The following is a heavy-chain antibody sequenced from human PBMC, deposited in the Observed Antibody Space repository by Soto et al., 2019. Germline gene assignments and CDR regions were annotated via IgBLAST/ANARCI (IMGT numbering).Heavy chain of an antibody. CDR1: GGSISSSSYY. V-gene: IGHV4-39*01. CDR2: IYYSGST. Sequence: SETLSLTCTVSGGSISSSSYYWGWIRQPPVKGLEWIGSIYYSGSTYYNPSLKSRVTISVDTSKNQFSLKLSSVTAADTAVYYCARGSPGVDIVVVVAAQFDYWGQGTLVTVS. D-gene: IGHD2-15*01. J-gene: IGHJ4*02. CDR3: ARGSPGVDIVVVVAAQFDY.